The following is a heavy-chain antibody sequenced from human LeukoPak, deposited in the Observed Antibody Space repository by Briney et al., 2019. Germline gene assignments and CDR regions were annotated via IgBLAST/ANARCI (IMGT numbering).Heavy chain of an antibody. D-gene: IGHD4-17*01. Sequence: PGGSLRHSCAAPGFPFSSYELKWVRQAPGKGLERVSYITSSGSTIYYADSVKGRFTISRDNAKNSLYLQMNSLRAEDTAVYYCARQTNPTVPKYFDHWGRGTLFTVSS. CDR3: ARQTNPTVPKYFDH. CDR2: ITSSGSTI. J-gene: IGHJ2*01. CDR1: GFPFSSYE. V-gene: IGHV3-48*03.